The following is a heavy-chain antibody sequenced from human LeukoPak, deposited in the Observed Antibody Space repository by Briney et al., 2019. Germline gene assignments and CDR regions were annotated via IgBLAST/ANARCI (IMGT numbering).Heavy chain of an antibody. CDR3: AKGYSYSDY. Sequence: GRSLRLSCAASGFTFGGYAMHWVRQAPGKGLEWVAVISYDGSNKYYADSVKGRFTISRDNSKNTLYLQMNNLRAEDTAVYYCAKGYSYSDYWGQGTLVTVSS. D-gene: IGHD5-18*01. CDR1: GFTFGGYA. J-gene: IGHJ4*02. V-gene: IGHV3-30-3*01. CDR2: ISYDGSNK.